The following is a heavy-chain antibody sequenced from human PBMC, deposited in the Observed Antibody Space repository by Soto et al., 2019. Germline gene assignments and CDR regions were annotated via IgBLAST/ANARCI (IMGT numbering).Heavy chain of an antibody. CDR3: ARDAYPNWFDF. J-gene: IGHJ5*01. CDR2: ISSGGSA. V-gene: IGHV4-4*07. Sequence: SETLSLTCNVSGGSINSYYWSWIRQPAGKGLEWIGRISSGGSAIYNPSLKSRVTISVDTSKDQFSLRLTSVTAADTAVYFCARDAYPNWFDFWGQGTLVTVSS. D-gene: IGHD2-8*01. CDR1: GGSINSYY.